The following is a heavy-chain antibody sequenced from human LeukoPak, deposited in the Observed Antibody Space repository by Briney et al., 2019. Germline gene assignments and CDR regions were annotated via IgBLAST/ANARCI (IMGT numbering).Heavy chain of an antibody. CDR2: INHSGST. D-gene: IGHD1-26*01. CDR1: GGSFSGYY. CDR3: AREDGSYHYFDY. J-gene: IGHJ4*02. Sequence: SGTLSLTCAVYGGSFSGYYWSWIRQPPGPGLEWIGEINHSGSTNYNPSLKSRITISVDTSKNEFSLKLSSVTAADTAVYYRAREDGSYHYFDYWGQGTLVTVSS. V-gene: IGHV4-34*01.